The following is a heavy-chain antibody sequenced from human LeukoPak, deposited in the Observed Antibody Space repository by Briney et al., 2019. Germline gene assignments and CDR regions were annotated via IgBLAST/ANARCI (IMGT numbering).Heavy chain of an antibody. Sequence: ASVKVSCKASGYTFTSYDINWVRQATGQGLEWMGWMNPNSGNTGYAQKFQGRVTMARNTSISTAYMELSSLRSEDTAVYYCAKTHSYGLENWFDPWGQGTLVTVSS. V-gene: IGHV1-8*01. CDR3: AKTHSYGLENWFDP. J-gene: IGHJ5*02. D-gene: IGHD5-18*01. CDR1: GYTFTSYD. CDR2: MNPNSGNT.